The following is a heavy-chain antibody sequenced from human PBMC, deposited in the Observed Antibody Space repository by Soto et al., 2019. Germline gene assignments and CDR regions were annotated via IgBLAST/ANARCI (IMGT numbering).Heavy chain of an antibody. D-gene: IGHD5-18*01. CDR3: ARGVLGYSYGTDWYFDL. J-gene: IGHJ2*01. V-gene: IGHV3-33*01. Sequence: QVQLVESGGGVVQPGRSLRLSCAASGFTFSRYGMHWVRQAPGKGLEWVAVIWYDGSNKYYADSVKGRFTISRDNSKNTLYLQMNSLRAEDTAVYYCARGVLGYSYGTDWYFDLWGRGTLVTVSS. CDR2: IWYDGSNK. CDR1: GFTFSRYG.